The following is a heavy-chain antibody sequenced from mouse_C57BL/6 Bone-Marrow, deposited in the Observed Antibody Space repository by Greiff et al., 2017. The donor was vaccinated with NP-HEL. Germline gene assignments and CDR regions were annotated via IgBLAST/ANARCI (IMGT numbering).Heavy chain of an antibody. D-gene: IGHD2-2*01. J-gene: IGHJ2*01. CDR2: IDPENGDT. Sequence: VQLQQSGAELVRPGASVKLSCTASGFNIKDDYMHWVKQRPEQGLEWIGWIDPENGDTEYASKFQGKATITADTSSNTAYLQLSSLTSEDTAVYYCTLCLRRQGGFDYWGQGTTLTVSS. V-gene: IGHV14-4*01. CDR3: TLCLRRQGGFDY. CDR1: GFNIKDDY.